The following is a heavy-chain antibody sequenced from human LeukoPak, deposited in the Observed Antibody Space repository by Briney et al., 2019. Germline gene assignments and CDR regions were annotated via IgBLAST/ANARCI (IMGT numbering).Heavy chain of an antibody. CDR1: GFTFSNFG. V-gene: IGHV3-33*06. J-gene: IGHJ5*01. D-gene: IGHD3-10*01. Sequence: GGSLRLSCEASGFTFSNFGMHWVRQAPGNGLEWVAVIWSDGSHKYYDDSVNGRFTIFRDNSKNTLYLQMNSLRAADTSIYLCAKDANEFGDSYFDSWGLGTLVTVSS. CDR3: AKDANEFGDSYFDS. CDR2: IWSDGSHK.